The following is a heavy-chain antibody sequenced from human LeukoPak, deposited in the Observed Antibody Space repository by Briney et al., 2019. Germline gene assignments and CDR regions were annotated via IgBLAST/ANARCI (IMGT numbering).Heavy chain of an antibody. J-gene: IGHJ4*02. V-gene: IGHV1-2*02. Sequence: GASVKVSCKASGYTFTGYYXXXXXXAPGQGHEWMGWINPNNGGTNXXQKFQGRVTMXXXXSISTAYMELSRLRSDDTAVYYCARVRDLAYFDYWGQGTLVTVSS. CDR2: INPNNGGT. D-gene: IGHD2-21*02. CDR3: ARVRDLAYFDY. CDR1: GYTFTGYY.